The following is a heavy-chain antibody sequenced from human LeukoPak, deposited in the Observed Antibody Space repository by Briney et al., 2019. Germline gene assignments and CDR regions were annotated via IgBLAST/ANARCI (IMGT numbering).Heavy chain of an antibody. CDR1: GGSISSYY. CDR2: IYTSGST. Sequence: SETLSLTCTVSGGSISSYYWSWIRQPAGKGLEWIGRIYTSGSTNYNPSLKSRVTMSVDTSKNQFSLKLSSVTAADTAEYYCARINWNDSPGYYYYGMDVWGQGTTVTVSS. J-gene: IGHJ6*02. V-gene: IGHV4-4*07. CDR3: ARINWNDSPGYYYYGMDV. D-gene: IGHD1-1*01.